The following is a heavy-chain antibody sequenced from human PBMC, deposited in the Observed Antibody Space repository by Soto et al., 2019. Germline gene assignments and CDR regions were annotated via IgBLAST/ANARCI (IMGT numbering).Heavy chain of an antibody. Sequence: GGPLRLYCAASGFTFSNYAMSWVRQAPGKGLEWVSAISGSGGSTYYADSVKGRFTISRDNSKNTLYLQMNSLRAEDTAVYYCAKSGGYNYGYQETDYWGQGTLVTVSS. D-gene: IGHD5-18*01. CDR1: GFTFSNYA. CDR3: AKSGGYNYGYQETDY. V-gene: IGHV3-23*01. CDR2: ISGSGGST. J-gene: IGHJ4*02.